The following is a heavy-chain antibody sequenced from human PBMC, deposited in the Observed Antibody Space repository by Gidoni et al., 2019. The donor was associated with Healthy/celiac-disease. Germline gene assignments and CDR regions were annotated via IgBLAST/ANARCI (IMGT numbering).Heavy chain of an antibody. CDR3: AKDYYGSGSYDFDY. CDR2: ISYYGINK. Sequence: QVQLVESGGGVVQPGRSMRLSCEASGFTFSSYGMHWVRQAPGKGLEWVAVISYYGINKYYADSVKGRFTISRDNSKNTLYLQMNSLRAEDTAVYYCAKDYYGSGSYDFDYWGQGTLVTVSS. D-gene: IGHD3-10*01. J-gene: IGHJ4*02. V-gene: IGHV3-30*18. CDR1: GFTFSSYG.